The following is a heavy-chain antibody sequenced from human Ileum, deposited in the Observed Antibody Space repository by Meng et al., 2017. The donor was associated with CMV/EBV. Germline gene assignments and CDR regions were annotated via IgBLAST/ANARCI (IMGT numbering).Heavy chain of an antibody. CDR1: GFHYSIYV. Sequence: EVRLLESGGDLRQPGGSLRISCSASGFHYSIYVMTWVLQAPGKGLEWVSAIHAGGETTFYADSVKGRFTVSRDNSKKTLYLQMNSLRVEDTAVYYCVKGGWGDYWGQGTLVTVSS. D-gene: IGHD3-16*01. J-gene: IGHJ4*02. CDR2: IHAGGETT. CDR3: VKGGWGDY. V-gene: IGHV3-23*01.